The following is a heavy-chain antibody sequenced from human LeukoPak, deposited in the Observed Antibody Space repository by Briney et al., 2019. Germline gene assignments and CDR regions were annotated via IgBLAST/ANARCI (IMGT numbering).Heavy chain of an antibody. CDR3: ARVSHFDSSGYSP. CDR2: IYYNGIT. Sequence: PSGTLSLTCTVSGGSITTYYWSWIRQPPGKGLEWIGFIYYNGITNYNPSLKSRVTISVDTSKNQFSLKLSSATAADTAVYYCARVSHFDSSGYSPWGQGTLVTVSS. J-gene: IGHJ4*02. V-gene: IGHV4-59*01. CDR1: GGSITTYY. D-gene: IGHD3-22*01.